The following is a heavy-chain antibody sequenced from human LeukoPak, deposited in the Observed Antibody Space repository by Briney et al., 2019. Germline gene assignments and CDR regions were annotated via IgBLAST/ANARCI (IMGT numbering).Heavy chain of an antibody. CDR1: GYTFTSYG. J-gene: IGHJ4*02. V-gene: IGHV1-18*01. D-gene: IGHD6-13*01. CDR2: ISAYNGNT. CDR3: AILIAAAGTDY. Sequence: EASVKVSCKASGYTFTSYGISWVRQAPGQGLEWMGWISAYNGNTNYAQKLQGRVTMTTDTSTSTAYMELRSLRSDDTAVYYCAILIAAAGTDYWGQGTLVTVSS.